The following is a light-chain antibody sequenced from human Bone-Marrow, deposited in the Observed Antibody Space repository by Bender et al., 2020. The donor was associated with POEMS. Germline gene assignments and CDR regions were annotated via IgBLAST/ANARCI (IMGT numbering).Light chain of an antibody. V-gene: IGLV2-23*02. CDR1: NTDLGPHSV. Sequence: QSDLTQPASVSESPGQSITVSCTGDNTDLGPHSVVSWYQQHPGRVPKLMIYEDTKRPSGVSDRFSASKSGSTASLTISGLQAEDEADYYCSSYDATTTLFVFGSGTKVSVL. CDR3: SSYDATTTLFV. CDR2: EDT. J-gene: IGLJ1*01.